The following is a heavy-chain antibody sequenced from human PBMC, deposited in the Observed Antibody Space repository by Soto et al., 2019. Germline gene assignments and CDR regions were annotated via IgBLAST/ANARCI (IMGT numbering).Heavy chain of an antibody. D-gene: IGHD3-16*02. V-gene: IGHV1-8*01. CDR1: GYTFTSYD. CDR2: MNPNSGNT. CDR3: PGAHWGELSPPIFDY. J-gene: IGHJ4*02. Sequence: ASVKVSCKASGYTFTSYDINWVRQATGQGLEWMGWMNPNSGNTGYAQKFQGRVTMTRNTSISTAYMELSSLRSEDTAVHYCPGAHWGELSPPIFDYWGQGTLVTVSS.